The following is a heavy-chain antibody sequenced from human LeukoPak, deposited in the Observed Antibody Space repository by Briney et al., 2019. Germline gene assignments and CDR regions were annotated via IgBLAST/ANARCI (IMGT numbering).Heavy chain of an antibody. D-gene: IGHD3-3*01. V-gene: IGHV4-59*01. Sequence: SETLSLTCTVSGGSISSYYWSWIRQPPGKGLEWIGYIYDSGSTNYNPSLKSRVTISVDTSKNQFSLKLSSVTAADTAVYYCARLTYYDFWSGYNYAFDIWGQGTMVTVSS. CDR3: ARLTYYDFWSGYNYAFDI. CDR1: GGSISSYY. J-gene: IGHJ3*02. CDR2: IYDSGST.